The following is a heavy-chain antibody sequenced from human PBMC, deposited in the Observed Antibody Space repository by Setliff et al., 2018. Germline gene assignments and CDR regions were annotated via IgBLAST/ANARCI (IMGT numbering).Heavy chain of an antibody. CDR1: GVSISSYY. CDR2: IQKSGST. V-gene: IGHV4-59*12. CDR3: ARDPGFHSGTWCLGD. Sequence: SETLSLTCNVSGVSISSYYWSWIRQPPGKGLESIGYIQKSGSTNYNPSLMSRVSISVDTSKNQFSLNLTSVTAADTAVYYCARDPGFHSGTWCLGDWGQGTQVTVSS. J-gene: IGHJ4*02. D-gene: IGHD2-8*01.